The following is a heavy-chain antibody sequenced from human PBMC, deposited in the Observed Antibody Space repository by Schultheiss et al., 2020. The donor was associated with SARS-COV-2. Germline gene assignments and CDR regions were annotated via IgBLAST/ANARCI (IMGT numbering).Heavy chain of an antibody. D-gene: IGHD3-22*01. Sequence: GSLRLSCSVSGGSISSSNYYWGWIRQPPGKGLEWIGSIYYSGSTYYNPSLKSRVTISVDKSKNQFSLKLSSVTAADTAVYYCARRGIVVAMLDPWGQGTLVTVSS. V-gene: IGHV4-39*07. CDR3: ARRGIVVAMLDP. CDR2: IYYSGST. CDR1: GGSISSSNYY. J-gene: IGHJ5*02.